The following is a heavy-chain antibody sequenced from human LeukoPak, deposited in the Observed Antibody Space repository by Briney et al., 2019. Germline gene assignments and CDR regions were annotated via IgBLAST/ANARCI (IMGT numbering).Heavy chain of an antibody. D-gene: IGHD5-24*01. V-gene: IGHV3-7*04. J-gene: IGHJ4*02. Sequence: HPGGSLRLSCVASGFPFSSYWMTWVRQAPGKGLEWVANIKQDGSKKSYVDSVKGRFTIPRDNAKNSLYLQMNSLRAEDTAIYYCTRVGYIDEGIDYWGQGTLVTVSS. CDR3: TRVGYIDEGIDY. CDR2: IKQDGSKK. CDR1: GFPFSSYW.